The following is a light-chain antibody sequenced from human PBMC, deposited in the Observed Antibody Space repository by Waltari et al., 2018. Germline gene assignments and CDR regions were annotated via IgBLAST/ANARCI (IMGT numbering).Light chain of an antibody. Sequence: QSALTQPASVSGSPGQSITISCTGTSSDVGNYNLVSWYQQHPGKAPKLMIYAGSKRPSGVSNRVSGSRSGNTDSLTISGLQAEDEAYYYCCSYAGRSTYVFGTGTKLTVL. J-gene: IGLJ1*01. V-gene: IGLV2-23*01. CDR3: CSYAGRSTYV. CDR2: AGS. CDR1: SSDVGNYNL.